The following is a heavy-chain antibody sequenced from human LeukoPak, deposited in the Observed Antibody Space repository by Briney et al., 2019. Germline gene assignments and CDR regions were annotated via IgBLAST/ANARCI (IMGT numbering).Heavy chain of an antibody. D-gene: IGHD6-19*01. Sequence: PGGSLRLSCAASGFTVSSNYMSWVRQAPGKGLEWVSVIYSGGSTYYADSVKGRFTISRDNSKNTLYLQMNSLRAEDTAVYYCARDLASSGWYATGWFDPWGQGTLITVSS. J-gene: IGHJ5*02. CDR2: IYSGGST. V-gene: IGHV3-53*01. CDR1: GFTVSSNY. CDR3: ARDLASSGWYATGWFDP.